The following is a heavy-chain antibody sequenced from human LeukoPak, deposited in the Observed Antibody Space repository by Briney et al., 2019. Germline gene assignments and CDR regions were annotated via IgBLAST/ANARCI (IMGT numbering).Heavy chain of an antibody. CDR2: ISGSGGST. J-gene: IGHJ4*02. V-gene: IGHV3-23*01. D-gene: IGHD2-15*01. CDR3: AKVSCTGGTCSSFDY. CDR1: GFTFSSYA. Sequence: GGSLRLSCAASGFTFSSYAMSWVRQAPGKGLEWVSAISGSGGSTYYADSVKGRFTIFRDNSKNTLYLQMNSLRAEDTAVYYCAKVSCTGGTCSSFDYWGQGTLATVSS.